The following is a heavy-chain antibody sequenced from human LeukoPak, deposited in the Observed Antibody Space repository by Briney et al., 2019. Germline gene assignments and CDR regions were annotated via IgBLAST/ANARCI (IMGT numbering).Heavy chain of an antibody. CDR2: INPNSGGT. CDR3: ARIMVRGVIFVWFDP. Sequence: GASVKVSCKASGYTFTGYYMHWVRQAPGQGLEWMGWINPNSGGTNYAQKFQGRVTMTRDTSISTAYMELSRLRSDDTAVYYCARIMVRGVIFVWFDPWGQGTLVTVSS. J-gene: IGHJ5*02. D-gene: IGHD3-10*01. CDR1: GYTFTGYY. V-gene: IGHV1-2*02.